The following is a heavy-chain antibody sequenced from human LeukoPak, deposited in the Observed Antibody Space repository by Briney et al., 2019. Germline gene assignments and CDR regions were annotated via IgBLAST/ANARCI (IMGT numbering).Heavy chain of an antibody. CDR2: VATGGTGP. Sequence: PGGSLRLSCAASGFTFSGCWMHWVRQAPGKGLVWVSRVATGGTGPSYADSVKGRFTISRDNAKNTLYLQMSSLSAEDTAVYFCARDMGPYGGSPGASWGQGTLVTVSS. D-gene: IGHD4-23*01. CDR3: ARDMGPYGGSPGAS. J-gene: IGHJ5*02. CDR1: GFTFSGCW. V-gene: IGHV3-74*01.